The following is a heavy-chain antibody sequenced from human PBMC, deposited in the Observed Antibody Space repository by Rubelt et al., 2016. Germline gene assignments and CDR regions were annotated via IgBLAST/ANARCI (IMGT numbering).Heavy chain of an antibody. V-gene: IGHV3-7*01. CDR1: GFTFNNYW. D-gene: IGHD5-18*01. CDR2: IKQDGSEK. J-gene: IGHJ5*02. CDR3: ARVGTAMVTT. Sequence: GFTFNNYWMNWVRQAPGKGLEWVANIKQDGSEKYYVDSVKGRFTISRDNAKNSLYLQMNSLRAEDTAVYYCARVGTAMVTTWGQGTLVTVSS.